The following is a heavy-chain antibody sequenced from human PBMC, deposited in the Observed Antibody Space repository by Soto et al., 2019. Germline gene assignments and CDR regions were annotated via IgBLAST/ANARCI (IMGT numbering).Heavy chain of an antibody. CDR3: ARENYPYYDFWSGCDSSHHYYGMDV. V-gene: IGHV1-18*01. Sequence: VKVSCKGSGYTFTSYGFRWGRQAPGPGVEWMGGISAYNGNTNYAQKQQGRATMTTATTTSTAYIELRSLRSDNTAVYYCARENYPYYDFWSGCDSSHHYYGMDVWGQGTTVTVSS. D-gene: IGHD3-3*01. CDR1: GYTFTSYG. J-gene: IGHJ6*02. CDR2: ISAYNGNT.